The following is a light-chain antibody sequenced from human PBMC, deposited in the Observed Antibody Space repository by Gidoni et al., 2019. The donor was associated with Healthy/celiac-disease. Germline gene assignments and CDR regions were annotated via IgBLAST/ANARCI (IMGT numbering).Light chain of an antibody. J-gene: IGKJ1*01. Sequence: IVMTQSPATLSVSPGETAPLSCRASQSVSSNLAWYQQKPGQAPRLLIYGASTRATGIPARFSGSGSGTEFTLTISSLQSEDFAVYYCQQYNNWPRTFGQGTKVEIK. CDR2: GAS. CDR3: QQYNNWPRT. V-gene: IGKV3-15*01. CDR1: QSVSSN.